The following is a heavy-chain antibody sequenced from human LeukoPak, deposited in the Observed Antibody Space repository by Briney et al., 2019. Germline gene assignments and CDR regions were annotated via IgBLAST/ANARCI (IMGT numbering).Heavy chain of an antibody. J-gene: IGHJ4*02. CDR2: INHSGST. CDR3: ARGALLGYCSGGSCKDFDY. Sequence: SETLSLTCTVSGGSISSYYWSWIRQPPGKGLEWIGEINHSGSTNYNPSLKSRVTISVDTSKNQFSLKLSSVTAADTAVYYCARGALLGYCSGGSCKDFDYWGQGTLVTVSS. V-gene: IGHV4-34*01. CDR1: GGSISSYY. D-gene: IGHD2-15*01.